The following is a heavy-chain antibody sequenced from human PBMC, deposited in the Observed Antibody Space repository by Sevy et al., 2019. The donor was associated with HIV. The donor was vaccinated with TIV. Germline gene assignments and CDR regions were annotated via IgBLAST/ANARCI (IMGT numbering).Heavy chain of an antibody. CDR2: IYYSGST. CDR1: GGSISSSSYY. Sequence: SETLSLTCTVSGGSISSSSYYWGWIRQPPGKGLEWIGSIYYSGSTYYNPSLKSRVTISVDTSKNQFSLKLSSVTATDTAVYYCARRQGFLEANYYYGMDVWGQRTTVTVSS. CDR3: ARRQGFLEANYYYGMDV. J-gene: IGHJ6*02. V-gene: IGHV4-39*01. D-gene: IGHD3-3*01.